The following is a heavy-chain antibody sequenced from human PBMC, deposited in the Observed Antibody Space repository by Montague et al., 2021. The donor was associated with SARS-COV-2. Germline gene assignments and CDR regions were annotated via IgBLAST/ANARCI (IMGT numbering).Heavy chain of an antibody. J-gene: IGHJ6*02. CDR3: AGNQTVLEWIWYGMDV. V-gene: IGHV4-34*01. CDR2: IDYSSNT. D-gene: IGHD3-3*01. CDR1: GGSFSTYY. Sequence: SETLSLTCAVYGGSFSTYYWAWLSQSPAKEVLWFVNIDYSSNTNYNKSPKSSVSILIDKSSSKFSLYLMCVTAADDAVFYCAGNQTVLEWIWYGMDVWGPGTTVTVSS.